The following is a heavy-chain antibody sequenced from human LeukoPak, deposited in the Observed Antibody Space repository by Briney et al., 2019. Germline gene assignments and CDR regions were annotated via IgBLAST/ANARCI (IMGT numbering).Heavy chain of an antibody. D-gene: IGHD3-22*01. J-gene: IGHJ4*02. CDR3: AREYYYDSSGYYDY. Sequence: GGSLRLSCAASGFTVSSNYMSWVRQAPGKVLEWVSVIYSGGSTYYADSVKGRFTISRDNSKSTLYLQMNSLRAEDTAVYYCAREYYYDSSGYYDYWGQGTLVTVSS. CDR2: IYSGGST. V-gene: IGHV3-53*01. CDR1: GFTVSSNY.